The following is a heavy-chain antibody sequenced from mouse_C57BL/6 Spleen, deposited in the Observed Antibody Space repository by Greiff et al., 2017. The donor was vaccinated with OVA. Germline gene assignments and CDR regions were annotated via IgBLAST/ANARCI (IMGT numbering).Heavy chain of an antibody. CDR2: IHPNSGSN. CDR1: GYTFTSYW. J-gene: IGHJ2*01. D-gene: IGHD1-1*01. Sequence: QVQLQQSGAELVKPGASVKLSCKASGYTFTSYWMHWVKQRPGQGLEWIGMIHPNSGSNNYNEKFKSKATLTVDKSPSTAYMQLSSLTSEDSAVYYCARGAVVGYFDYWGQGTTLTVSS. V-gene: IGHV1-64*01. CDR3: ARGAVVGYFDY.